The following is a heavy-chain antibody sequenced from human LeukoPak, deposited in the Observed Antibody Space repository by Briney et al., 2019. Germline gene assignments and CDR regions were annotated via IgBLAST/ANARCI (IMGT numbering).Heavy chain of an antibody. CDR2: YSSPTP. CDR3: ARTNYGDYAHDAFDI. D-gene: IGHD4-17*01. J-gene: IGHJ3*02. Sequence: YSSPTPNSTPSLPSRVTISVDTSKIQFSPKLRSVTAADTAVYYCARTNYGDYAHDAFDIWGQGTMVTVSS. V-gene: IGHV4-4*09.